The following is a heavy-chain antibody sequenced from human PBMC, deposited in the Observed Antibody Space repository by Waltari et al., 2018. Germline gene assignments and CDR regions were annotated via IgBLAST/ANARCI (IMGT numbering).Heavy chain of an antibody. Sequence: QVQLVQSGAEVKKPGASVKVSCKASGYTFTSYAMHWVREAPGQRLEWMGWINAGNGNTKYSQKFRGRVTITRDTSASTAYMELSSLRSEDTAVYYCARAGGCSGGSCYSIDAFDIWGQGTMVTVSS. J-gene: IGHJ3*02. CDR1: GYTFTSYA. D-gene: IGHD2-15*01. CDR3: ARAGGCSGGSCYSIDAFDI. CDR2: INAGNGNT. V-gene: IGHV1-3*01.